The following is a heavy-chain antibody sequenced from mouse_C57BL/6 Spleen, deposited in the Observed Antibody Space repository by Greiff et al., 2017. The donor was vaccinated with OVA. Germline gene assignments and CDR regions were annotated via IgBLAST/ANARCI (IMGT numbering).Heavy chain of an antibody. Sequence: VKLVESGPGLVAPSQSLYITCTVSGFSLTSYGVDWVRQTPGKGLEWLGEIWGGGSTNYNAALMSRLSISKDNSNSQVYLKMNSLQTDDTAMYYCASYDYDGGFAYWGQGTLLTVSA. V-gene: IGHV2-9*01. CDR2: IWGGGST. CDR3: ASYDYDGGFAY. CDR1: GFSLTSYG. J-gene: IGHJ3*01. D-gene: IGHD2-4*01.